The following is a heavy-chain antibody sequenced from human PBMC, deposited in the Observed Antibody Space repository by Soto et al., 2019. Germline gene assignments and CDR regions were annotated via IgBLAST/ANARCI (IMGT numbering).Heavy chain of an antibody. V-gene: IGHV4-30-4*01. CDR2: IYYSGST. CDR3: ARDMHSGYDWDYYYYGMDV. J-gene: IGHJ6*02. CDR1: GGSISSGDYY. Sequence: SETLSLTCTVSGGSISSGDYYWSWIRQPPGKGLEWIGYIYYSGSTYYNPSLKSRVTISVDTSKNQFSLKLSSVTAADTAVYYCARDMHSGYDWDYYYYGMDVWGPGTTVTVSS. D-gene: IGHD5-12*01.